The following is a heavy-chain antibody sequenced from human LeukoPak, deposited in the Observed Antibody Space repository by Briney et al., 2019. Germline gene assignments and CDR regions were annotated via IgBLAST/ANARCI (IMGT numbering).Heavy chain of an antibody. D-gene: IGHD2-2*01. CDR1: GYTFTGYY. CDR3: ARGSGQTAPDIVVVPAASAQEFDY. J-gene: IGHJ4*02. CDR2: INPNSGGT. V-gene: IGHV1-2*02. Sequence: ASVTVSCKASGYTFTGYYMHWVRQAPGQGLEWMGWINPNSGGTNYAQKFQGRVTMTRDTSISTAYMELSRLRSDDTAVYYCARGSGQTAPDIVVVPAASAQEFDYWGQGTLVTVSS.